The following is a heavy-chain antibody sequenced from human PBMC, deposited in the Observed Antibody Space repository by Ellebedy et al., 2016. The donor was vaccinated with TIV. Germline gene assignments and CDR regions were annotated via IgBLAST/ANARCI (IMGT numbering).Heavy chain of an antibody. J-gene: IGHJ3*01. CDR1: GITFTSST. D-gene: IGHD6-19*01. V-gene: IGHV3-30*04. Sequence: GGSLRLXXAVSGITFTSSTTPWVRRAPGWGLDWVAGISFDARAVHYADSVKGRFTISRDNSKNTLSLQMNSLRGQDSAIYYCARGPYSSGHCDAFDVWGRGTAVTVSS. CDR2: ISFDARAV. CDR3: ARGPYSSGHCDAFDV.